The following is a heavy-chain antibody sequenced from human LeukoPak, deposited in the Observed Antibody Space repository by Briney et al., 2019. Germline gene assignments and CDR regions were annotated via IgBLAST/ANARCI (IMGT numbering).Heavy chain of an antibody. CDR3: AKDVTPTSGYYDSSGPDAFDI. Sequence: TGGSLRLSCAASGFTFSSYAMSWVRQAPGKGLEWVSAISGSGGSTYYADSVKGRFTISRDNSKNTLYLQMNSLRAEDTAVYYCAKDVTPTSGYYDSSGPDAFDIWGQGTMVTVSS. CDR1: GFTFSSYA. V-gene: IGHV3-23*01. D-gene: IGHD3-22*01. J-gene: IGHJ3*02. CDR2: ISGSGGST.